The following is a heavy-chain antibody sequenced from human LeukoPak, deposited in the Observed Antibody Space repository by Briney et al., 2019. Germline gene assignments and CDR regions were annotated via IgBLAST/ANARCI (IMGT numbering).Heavy chain of an antibody. V-gene: IGHV4-38-2*02. D-gene: IGHD3-22*01. Sequence: SGTLSLTCTVSGYSISSCYYWGWIRQPPGKGLEWIGSIYHSGSTYYNPSLKSRVTISVDTSKNQFSLKLSSVTAADTAVYYCARYYYDSSGTTTDYWGQGTLVTVSS. CDR1: GYSISSCYY. J-gene: IGHJ4*02. CDR3: ARYYYDSSGTTTDY. CDR2: IYHSGST.